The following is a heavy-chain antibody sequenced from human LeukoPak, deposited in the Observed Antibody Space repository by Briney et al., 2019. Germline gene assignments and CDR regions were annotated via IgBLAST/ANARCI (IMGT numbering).Heavy chain of an antibody. CDR3: ASARHGDYVWDY. V-gene: IGHV5-51*01. D-gene: IGHD4-17*01. J-gene: IGHJ4*02. Sequence: GESLKISCKGSGYSFTYWIGWVRQMPGKGLEWMGIIYSGDSHTKYSPSFQGRVTISADKSISTAYLQWSSLEASDTAMYYCASARHGDYVWDYWGQGTLVTGSS. CDR2: IYSGDSHT. CDR1: GYSFTYW.